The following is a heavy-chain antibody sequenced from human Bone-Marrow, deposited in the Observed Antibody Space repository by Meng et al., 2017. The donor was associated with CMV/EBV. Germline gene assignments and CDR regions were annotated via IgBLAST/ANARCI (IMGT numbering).Heavy chain of an antibody. Sequence: GGSLRLSCAASGFTFSNAWMSWVRQAPGKGLEWVSAISGSGGSTYYADSVKGRFTISRDNSKNTLYLQMNSLRAEDTAVYYCAKGSGKLGIVGSLDYWGQGTLVTVSS. CDR1: GFTFSNAW. J-gene: IGHJ4*02. D-gene: IGHD7-27*01. CDR2: ISGSGGST. V-gene: IGHV3-23*01. CDR3: AKGSGKLGIVGSLDY.